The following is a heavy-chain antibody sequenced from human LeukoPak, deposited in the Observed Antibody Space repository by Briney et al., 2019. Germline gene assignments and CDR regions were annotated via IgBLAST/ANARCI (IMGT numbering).Heavy chain of an antibody. D-gene: IGHD2-21*02. J-gene: IGHJ6*02. Sequence: ASVKASCKASGYTFTSYGISWVRQAPGQGLEWMGWISAYNGNTNYAQKLQGRVTMTTDTSTSTAYMELRSLRSDDTAVYYCARARGHIVVVTARYYYGMDVWGQGTTVTVSS. CDR1: GYTFTSYG. CDR3: ARARGHIVVVTARYYYGMDV. V-gene: IGHV1-18*01. CDR2: ISAYNGNT.